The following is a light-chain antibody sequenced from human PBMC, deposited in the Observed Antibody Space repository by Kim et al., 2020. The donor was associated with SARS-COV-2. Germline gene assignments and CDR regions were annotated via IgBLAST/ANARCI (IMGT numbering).Light chain of an antibody. CDR3: QSYDSRFWV. J-gene: IGLJ3*02. Sequence: GTTVTIACTRSTGGIASNHVQWYQQRPGSAPTAVLYEDGLRASGVPDRFSGSIDSSSNSASLTISGQKTEDEADYYCQSYDSRFWVFGGGTQLTVL. CDR2: EDG. V-gene: IGLV6-57*03. CDR1: TGGIASNH.